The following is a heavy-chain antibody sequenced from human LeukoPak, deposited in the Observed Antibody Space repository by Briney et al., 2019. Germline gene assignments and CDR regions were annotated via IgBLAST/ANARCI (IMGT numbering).Heavy chain of an antibody. Sequence: PGGSLRLSCAASGFTFSSYGMHWVRQAPGKGLEWVAFIRYDGSNKYYADSVKGRFTISRDNSKNTLYLQMNSLRAEDTAVYYCAKEPPPPPHYSGQGYYYYMDVWGKGTTVTVSS. CDR3: AKEPPPPPHYSGQGYYYYMDV. CDR1: GFTFSSYG. J-gene: IGHJ6*03. CDR2: IRYDGSNK. V-gene: IGHV3-30*02. D-gene: IGHD1-26*01.